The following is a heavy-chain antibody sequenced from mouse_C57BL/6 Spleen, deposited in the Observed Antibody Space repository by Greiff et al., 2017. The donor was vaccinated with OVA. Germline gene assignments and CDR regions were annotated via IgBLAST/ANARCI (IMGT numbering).Heavy chain of an antibody. J-gene: IGHJ2*01. D-gene: IGHD1-1*01. Sequence: QVHVKQSGAELARPGASVKMSCKASGYTFTSYTMHWVKQRPGQGLEWIGYINPSSGYTKYNQKFKDKATLTADKSSSTAYMQLSSLTSEDSAVYYCAREGFITTVSDYWGQGTTLTVSS. CDR3: AREGFITTVSDY. V-gene: IGHV1-4*01. CDR2: INPSSGYT. CDR1: GYTFTSYT.